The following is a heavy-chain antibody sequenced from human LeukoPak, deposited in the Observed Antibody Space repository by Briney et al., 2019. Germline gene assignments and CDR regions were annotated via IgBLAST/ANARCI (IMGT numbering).Heavy chain of an antibody. V-gene: IGHV4-59*01. CDR1: GGSISSYY. Sequence: PSETLSLTCTVSGGSISSYYWSWIRQPPGKGLEWIGYIYYSGSTNYNPSLKSRVTISVDTSKNQFSLKLSSVTAADTAVYYCARVSRGSSTWYSRNFIDYWGQGTRVTVSS. J-gene: IGHJ4*02. CDR2: IYYSGST. D-gene: IGHD6-13*01. CDR3: ARVSRGSSTWYSRNFIDY.